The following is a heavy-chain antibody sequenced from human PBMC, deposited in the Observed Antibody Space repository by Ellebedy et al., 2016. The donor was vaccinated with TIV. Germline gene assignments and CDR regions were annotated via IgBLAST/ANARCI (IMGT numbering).Heavy chain of an antibody. CDR1: GFTFSSFG. CDR2: IWFDGSNK. V-gene: IGHV3-33*01. Sequence: PGGSLRLSCAASGFTFSSFGMHWVRQAPVKGLEWVAVIWFDGSNKYYADSVKGRFTISRDNFKNTLYLQMNSLRAEDTAVYYCARDPSSIAAAGRGDYWGQGTLVTVSS. J-gene: IGHJ4*02. CDR3: ARDPSSIAAAGRGDY. D-gene: IGHD6-13*01.